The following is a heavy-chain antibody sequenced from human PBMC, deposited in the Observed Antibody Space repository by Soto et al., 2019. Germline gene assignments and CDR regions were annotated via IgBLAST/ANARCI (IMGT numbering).Heavy chain of an antibody. CDR2: MNPGSGDT. V-gene: IGHV1-8*02. D-gene: IGHD5-18*01. J-gene: IGHJ5*02. Sequence: GASVKVSGKASGCTFTNNDVSWVRQATGQGLEWMGWMNPGSGDTGYAQKFQGRVTMTRDISIATAYMELNSLTSEDTAIYYCARMESFGSLNWFDPWGQGTLVTVSS. CDR3: ARMESFGSLNWFDP. CDR1: GCTFTNND.